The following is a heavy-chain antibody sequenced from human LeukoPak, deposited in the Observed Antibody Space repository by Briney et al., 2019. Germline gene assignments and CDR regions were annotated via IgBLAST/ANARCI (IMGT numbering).Heavy chain of an antibody. CDR2: ISGSGGST. D-gene: IGHD3-22*01. Sequence: ETLSLTCTVSGGSISSYYWSWVRQAPGKGLEWVSAISGSGGSTYYADSVKGRFTISRDNSKNTLYLQMNSLRAEDTAVYYCAKGRYYYDSSGYSSPFDYWGQGTLVTVSS. J-gene: IGHJ4*02. CDR3: AKGRYYYDSSGYSSPFDY. CDR1: GGSISSYY. V-gene: IGHV3-23*01.